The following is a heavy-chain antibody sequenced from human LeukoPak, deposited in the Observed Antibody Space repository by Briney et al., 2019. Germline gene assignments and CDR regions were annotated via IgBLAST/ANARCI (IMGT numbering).Heavy chain of an antibody. D-gene: IGHD3-10*01. CDR2: IYYSGSP. V-gene: IGHV4-59*01. Sequence: SETLSLTCTVSGCSISNYYWTWIRQPPGKGLEWISYIYYSGSPNYNPSLKSRVTTSVDTSTYQFSLNLNSVPAADTAVSYCAKDVRVSAFPIGAFDISGQGTMVTVSS. J-gene: IGHJ3*02. CDR3: AKDVRVSAFPIGAFDI. CDR1: GCSISNYY.